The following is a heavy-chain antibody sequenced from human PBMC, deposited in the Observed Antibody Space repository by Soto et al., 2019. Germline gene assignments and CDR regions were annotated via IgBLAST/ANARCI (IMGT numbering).Heavy chain of an antibody. Sequence: VQLVQSGAEVKKPGSSVKVSCTTSGDILSGYTFSWVRQAPGQGLEWTGRIIPIIGAPFSTQKFQDRVAVTADISTNTVYMDLRSLTPEDTSVYYCARVSGTTEWTRGMDVWCTGTTVTVSS. V-gene: IGHV1-69*08. CDR1: GDILSGYT. D-gene: IGHD1-1*01. CDR2: IIPIIGAP. J-gene: IGHJ6*04. CDR3: ARVSGTTEWTRGMDV.